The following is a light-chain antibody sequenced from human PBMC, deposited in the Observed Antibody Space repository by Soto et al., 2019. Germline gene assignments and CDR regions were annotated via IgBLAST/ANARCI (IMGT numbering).Light chain of an antibody. CDR2: GAS. CDR3: QQYGNSPYT. CDR1: QSVSSSY. V-gene: IGKV3-20*01. Sequence: EIVLTQSPGTLSLSPGERATLSCRASQSVSSSYLAWYQQKPGQAPRLLIYGASSRATGIPERFSGSGSGTDFTLTITRLEPEDFAVYDYQQYGNSPYTFGQGTNLEIK. J-gene: IGKJ2*01.